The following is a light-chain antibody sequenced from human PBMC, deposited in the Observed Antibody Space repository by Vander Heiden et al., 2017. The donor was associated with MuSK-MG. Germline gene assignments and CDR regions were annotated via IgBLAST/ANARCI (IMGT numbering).Light chain of an antibody. CDR1: QSISSY. CDR2: AAS. CDR3: QQTDSSPHT. V-gene: IGKV1-39*01. Sequence: DIQMTQSPSSLSASVGDRVTITCRASQSISSYLNWYQQRPGRAPKLLIYAASGFQSGVSSRFSGSGSGTDFTLTISRLQPEDFATYYCQQTDSSPHTFGQGTRLEIE. J-gene: IGKJ5*01.